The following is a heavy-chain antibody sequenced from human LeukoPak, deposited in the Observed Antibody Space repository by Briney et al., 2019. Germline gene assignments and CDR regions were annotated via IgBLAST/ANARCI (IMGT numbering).Heavy chain of an antibody. Sequence: SETLSLTCAVYGGSFSGYYWSWIRQPPGKGLEWIGEINHSGSTNYNPSLKSRVTISVDTSKNQFSLKLSSVTAADTAVYYCARENGGWYQIDYWGQGTLVTVSS. CDR3: ARENGGWYQIDY. CDR2: INHSGST. V-gene: IGHV4-34*01. CDR1: GGSFSGYY. J-gene: IGHJ4*02. D-gene: IGHD6-19*01.